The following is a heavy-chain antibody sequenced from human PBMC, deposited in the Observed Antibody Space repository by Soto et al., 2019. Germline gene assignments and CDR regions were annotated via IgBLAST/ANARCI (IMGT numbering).Heavy chain of an antibody. V-gene: IGHV1-2*02. CDR2: INPKSGGK. D-gene: IGHD3-22*01. Sequence: QVQLVQSGAEVKKPGASVKVSCKTSGYIFTDYNMHWVRQAPGQGLEWMGWINPKSGGKSYAQKFQGRVTMTRDTSTNTAYMELSRLRSGDTATYYCARGEFYDSSALLLDDWGQGTLVSVSS. J-gene: IGHJ4*02. CDR1: GYIFTDYN. CDR3: ARGEFYDSSALLLDD.